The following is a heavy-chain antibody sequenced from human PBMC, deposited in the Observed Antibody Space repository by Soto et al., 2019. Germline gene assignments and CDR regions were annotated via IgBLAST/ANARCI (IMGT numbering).Heavy chain of an antibody. D-gene: IGHD6-6*01. J-gene: IGHJ4*02. CDR1: GFTFSSYA. CDR2: ISYDGSNK. Sequence: SLRLSCAASGFTFSSYAMHWVRQAPGKGLEWVAVISYDGSNKYYADSVKGRFTISRDNSKNTLYLQMNSLRAEDTAVYYCARTYSSSSDYWGQGTLVTVSS. V-gene: IGHV3-30-3*01. CDR3: ARTYSSSSDY.